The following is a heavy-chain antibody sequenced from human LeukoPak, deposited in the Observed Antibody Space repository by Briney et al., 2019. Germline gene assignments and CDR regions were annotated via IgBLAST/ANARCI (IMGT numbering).Heavy chain of an antibody. V-gene: IGHV4-39*07. CDR1: GGSISSSSYS. D-gene: IGHD2-15*01. CDR3: ARGIKYCSGGSCLGNWFDP. J-gene: IGHJ5*02. Sequence: PSETLSLTCTVSGGSISSSSYSWGWIRQPPGKGLEWIGSVYYSGSTNYNPSLKSRVTISVDTSKNQFSLKLSSVTAADTAVYYCARGIKYCSGGSCLGNWFDPWGQGTLVTVSS. CDR2: VYYSGST.